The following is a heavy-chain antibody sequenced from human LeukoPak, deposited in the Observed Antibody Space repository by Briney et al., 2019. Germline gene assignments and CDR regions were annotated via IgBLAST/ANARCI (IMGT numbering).Heavy chain of an antibody. V-gene: IGHV4-59*08. J-gene: IGHJ5*02. CDR1: GGSISSYY. Sequence: SETLSLTCTVSGGSISSYYWSWIRRPPGKGLEWIGYIYYTGSTNYNPSLKSRVTISVDTSKNHFSLKLSSVTAADTAVDYCARHARIAVARNWFDPWGQGTLVTVSS. CDR3: ARHARIAVARNWFDP. D-gene: IGHD6-13*01. CDR2: IYYTGST.